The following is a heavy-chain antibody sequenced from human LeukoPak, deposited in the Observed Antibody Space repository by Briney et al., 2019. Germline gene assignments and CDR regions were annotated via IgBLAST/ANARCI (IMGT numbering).Heavy chain of an antibody. CDR1: GGSISSSSYY. J-gene: IGHJ3*02. D-gene: IGHD1-26*01. V-gene: IGHV4-39*01. CDR3: ARGVGAFFDAFDI. Sequence: SETLSLTCTVSGGSISSSSYYWGWIRQPPGKGLEWIGSIYYSGSTYYNPSLKSRVTISVDTSKNQFSLKLSSVTAADTAVYYCARGVGAFFDAFDIWGQGTMVTVSA. CDR2: IYYSGST.